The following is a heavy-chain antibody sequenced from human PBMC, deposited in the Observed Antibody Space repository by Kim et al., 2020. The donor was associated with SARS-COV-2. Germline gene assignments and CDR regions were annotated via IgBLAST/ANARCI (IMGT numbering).Heavy chain of an antibody. J-gene: IGHJ4*02. D-gene: IGHD3-22*01. Sequence: SVKVSCKASGGTFSSYAISWVRQAPGQGLEWMGGIIPILGTANYAQKFRGRVTITADESTSTAYMELSSLRSEDTAVYYCARTYSYDSSGYYPDYWGQGTLVTVSS. V-gene: IGHV1-69*13. CDR2: IIPILGTA. CDR1: GGTFSSYA. CDR3: ARTYSYDSSGYYPDY.